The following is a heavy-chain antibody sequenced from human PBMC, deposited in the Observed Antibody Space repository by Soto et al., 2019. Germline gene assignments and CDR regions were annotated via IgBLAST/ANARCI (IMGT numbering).Heavy chain of an antibody. V-gene: IGHV1-24*01. CDR2: FDPEDGET. CDR1: GYTLTELS. CDR3: ATDGRAARPFDY. J-gene: IGHJ4*02. D-gene: IGHD6-6*01. Sequence: ASVKVSCKVSGYTLTELSMHWVRQAPGKGLEWMGGFDPEDGETIYAQKFQGRVTMTEDTSTDTAYMELSSLRSEDTAVYYCATDGRAARPFDYWGQGTLVTVSS.